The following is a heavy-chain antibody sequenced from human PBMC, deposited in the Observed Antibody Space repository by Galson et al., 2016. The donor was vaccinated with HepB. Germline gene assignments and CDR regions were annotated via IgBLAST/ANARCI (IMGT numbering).Heavy chain of an antibody. V-gene: IGHV5-51*01. J-gene: IGHJ4*02. CDR3: ARHSISAWPADFDY. D-gene: IGHD6-19*01. Sequence: QSGAEVKKPGESLKISCKGSGYSFPSYWIGWVRQMPGKGLEWMGIIYPGHSDTRYSPSFQGQVSISADKSISTAFLEWSSLKASDTAIYYCARHSISAWPADFDYWGPGTLVSVSS. CDR1: GYSFPSYW. CDR2: IYPGHSDT.